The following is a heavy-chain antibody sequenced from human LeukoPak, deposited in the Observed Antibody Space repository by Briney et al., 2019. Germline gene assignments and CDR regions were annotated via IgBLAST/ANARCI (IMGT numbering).Heavy chain of an antibody. J-gene: IGHJ4*02. CDR3: ATLGEYYDTSGYYYN. D-gene: IGHD3-22*01. Sequence: SETLSLTCTVSGGSISSGGYYWSWIRQHPGKGLEWIGEINHSGSTYYNPSLKSRVTISADTSKNQFSLKLTSVTAADTAVYYCATLGEYYDTSGYYYNWGQETLVTVSS. CDR1: GGSISSGGYY. V-gene: IGHV4-39*01. CDR2: INHSGST.